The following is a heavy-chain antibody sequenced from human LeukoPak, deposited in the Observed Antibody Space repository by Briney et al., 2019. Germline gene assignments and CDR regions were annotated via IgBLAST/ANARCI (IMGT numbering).Heavy chain of an antibody. V-gene: IGHV4-59*01. Sequence: KTSETLSLTCTVSGGSITSYYWSWVRQPPGKGLEFFGYIYYSGRTSYNPSLKSRVTISVDTSKKQFSLKVRSVTAADTAVYYCARVAGKTNWFDPWGQGTLVTVSS. CDR3: ARVAGKTNWFDP. J-gene: IGHJ5*02. CDR1: GGSITSYY. CDR2: IYYSGRT. D-gene: IGHD4-23*01.